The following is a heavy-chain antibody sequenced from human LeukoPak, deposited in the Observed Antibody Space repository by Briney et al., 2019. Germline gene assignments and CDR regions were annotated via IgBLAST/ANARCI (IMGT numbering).Heavy chain of an antibody. J-gene: IGHJ3*02. V-gene: IGHV3-30*02. Sequence: GGSLRLSCAASGFTFSSYGMHWVRQAPGKGLEWVAFIRYDGSKKYYADSVKGRFTISRDNSKNTLYLQMNSLRAEDTAVYYCAKDYWDTAMVPDAFDIWGQGTMVTVSS. CDR1: GFTFSSYG. CDR3: AKDYWDTAMVPDAFDI. CDR2: IRYDGSKK. D-gene: IGHD5-18*01.